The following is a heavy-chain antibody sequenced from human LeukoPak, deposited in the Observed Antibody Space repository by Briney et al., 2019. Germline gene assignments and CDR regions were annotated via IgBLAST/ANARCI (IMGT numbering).Heavy chain of an antibody. CDR3: ARGPIVVVPAAIGCFDY. Sequence: GASVKVSCKASGYTFTSYYMHWVRQAPGQGLEWMGIINPSGGSTSYAQKFQGRVTMTRDTSTSTVYMELSSLRSEDTAVYYCARGPIVVVPAAIGCFDYWGQGTLVTVSS. CDR2: INPSGGST. J-gene: IGHJ4*02. CDR1: GYTFTSYY. V-gene: IGHV1-46*01. D-gene: IGHD2-2*01.